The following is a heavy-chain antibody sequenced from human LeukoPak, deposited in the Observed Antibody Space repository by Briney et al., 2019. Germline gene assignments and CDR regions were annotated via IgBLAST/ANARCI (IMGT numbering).Heavy chain of an antibody. Sequence: SETLSLTCTVSGGAISSYYWSWIRQPPGKGLEWIGYIYYSGSTNYNPSLKSRVTISVDTSKNQFSLKLSSVTAADTAVYYCARVGDYGVYWGQGTLVTVSS. CDR3: ARVGDYGVY. J-gene: IGHJ4*02. CDR1: GGAISSYY. CDR2: IYYSGST. D-gene: IGHD4-17*01. V-gene: IGHV4-59*01.